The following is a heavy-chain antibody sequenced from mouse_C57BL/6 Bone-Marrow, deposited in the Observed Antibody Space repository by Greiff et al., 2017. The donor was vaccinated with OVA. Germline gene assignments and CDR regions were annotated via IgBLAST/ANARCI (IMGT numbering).Heavy chain of an antibody. CDR1: GFSINSDCY. Sequence: EVKLQESGPSLVRPSQTLSLTCTVTGFSINSDCYWIWIRQFPGNKLEYIGYTFYSGITYYNPSLESRTYITRDTSKNQFSLKLSSVTTEDTATYYCARDGYYGSGYYAMDYWGQGTSVTVSS. V-gene: IGHV3-3*01. CDR3: ARDGYYGSGYYAMDY. D-gene: IGHD1-1*01. J-gene: IGHJ4*01. CDR2: TFYSGIT.